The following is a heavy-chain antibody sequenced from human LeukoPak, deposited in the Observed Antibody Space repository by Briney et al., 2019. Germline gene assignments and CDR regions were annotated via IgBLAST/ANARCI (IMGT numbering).Heavy chain of an antibody. CDR2: ISSSGSTI. Sequence: GGSLRLSCAASGFTFSSYEMNWVRQAPGKGLEWGSYISSSGSTIYYADSVKGRFTISRDNAKNSLYLQMNSLRAEDTAVYYCASRSARVRGVIIGFAFDIWGQGTMVTVSS. CDR1: GFTFSSYE. V-gene: IGHV3-48*03. CDR3: ASRSARVRGVIIGFAFDI. D-gene: IGHD3-10*01. J-gene: IGHJ3*02.